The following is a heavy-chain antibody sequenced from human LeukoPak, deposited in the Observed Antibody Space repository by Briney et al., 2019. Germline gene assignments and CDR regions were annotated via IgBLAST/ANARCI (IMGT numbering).Heavy chain of an antibody. Sequence: PGGSLRLSCTASGFTFGDYAMSWFRQAPGKGLGWVSSISSSSSYIYYADSVRGRFTISRDNANNMPYLQMKSLSAEDTALYYCVRDRYFDWSDAFDVWGQGTMVTVSS. V-gene: IGHV3-21*06. D-gene: IGHD3-9*01. CDR3: VRDRYFDWSDAFDV. CDR1: GFTFGDYA. CDR2: ISSSSSYI. J-gene: IGHJ3*01.